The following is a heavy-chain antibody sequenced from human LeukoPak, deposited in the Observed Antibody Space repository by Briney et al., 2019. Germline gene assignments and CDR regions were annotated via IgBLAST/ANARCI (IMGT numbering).Heavy chain of an antibody. V-gene: IGHV3-9*01. CDR2: ISWNSGSI. J-gene: IGHJ5*02. Sequence: GGSLRPSCAASGFTFDDYAMHWVRQAPGKGLEWVPGISWNSGSIGYADSVKGRFTISRDNAKNSRYLQMNSLRAEDTALYYCAKDSIAAAGTGGWFDPWGQGTLVTVSS. CDR1: GFTFDDYA. D-gene: IGHD6-13*01. CDR3: AKDSIAAAGTGGWFDP.